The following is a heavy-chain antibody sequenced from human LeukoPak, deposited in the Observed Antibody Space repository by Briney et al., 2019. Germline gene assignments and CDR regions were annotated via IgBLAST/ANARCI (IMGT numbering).Heavy chain of an antibody. CDR1: GYTFTGYY. Sequence: ASVKVSCKASGYTFTGYYMHWVRQAPGQGLEWMGWMNPNSGNTGYAQKFQGRVTITRNTSISTAYMELSSLRSEDTAVYYCARGRSLEWLLLHDAFDIWGQGTMVTVSS. CDR3: ARGRSLEWLLLHDAFDI. V-gene: IGHV1-8*03. D-gene: IGHD3-22*01. CDR2: MNPNSGNT. J-gene: IGHJ3*02.